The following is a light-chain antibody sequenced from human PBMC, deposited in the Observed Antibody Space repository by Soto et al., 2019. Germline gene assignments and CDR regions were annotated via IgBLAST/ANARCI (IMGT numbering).Light chain of an antibody. J-gene: IGKJ1*01. Sequence: DLQMTQSPSSLSASVGDRVTITCRASQSLSSYLNWYQQKPGKAPKFLIYAASSLQSGGPSRFRVSRSWTDFTLTISSLQPEYVATYYCQQSYRTPRTFGQGTMVESK. CDR3: QQSYRTPRT. V-gene: IGKV1-39*01. CDR2: AAS. CDR1: QSLSSY.